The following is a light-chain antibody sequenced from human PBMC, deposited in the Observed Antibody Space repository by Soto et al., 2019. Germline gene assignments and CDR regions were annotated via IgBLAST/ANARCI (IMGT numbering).Light chain of an antibody. Sequence: DIQLTQSPSFLSASVGDRVTITCRASQGISSYLAWYQQKPGKAPKLLIYAASTLQSGVPSRFSGSGSGTEFTLTNSSLQPEDFATYYCQQLNSYPTFGGGTKVEIK. CDR2: AAS. CDR1: QGISSY. V-gene: IGKV1-9*01. J-gene: IGKJ4*01. CDR3: QQLNSYPT.